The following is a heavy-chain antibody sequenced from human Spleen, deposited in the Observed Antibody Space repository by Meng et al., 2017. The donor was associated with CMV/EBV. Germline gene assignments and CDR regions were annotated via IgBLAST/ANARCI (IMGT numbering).Heavy chain of an antibody. CDR2: ISTGSDYM. CDR3: AKCGGADYDVLTGLDV. V-gene: IGHV3-21*01. Sequence: GESLKISCAASGFSFSSHSMNWVRQAPGKGLEWVSSISTGSDYMYYADSVRGRFTISRDNAKNSLYLQMNSLRAEDTAVYYCAKCGGADYDVLTGLDVWGQGTTVTVSS. J-gene: IGHJ6*02. CDR1: GFSFSSHS. D-gene: IGHD3-9*01.